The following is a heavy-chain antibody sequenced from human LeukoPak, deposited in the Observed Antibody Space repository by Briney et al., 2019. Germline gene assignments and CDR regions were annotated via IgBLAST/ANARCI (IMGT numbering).Heavy chain of an antibody. CDR2: IIPIFGTA. CDR1: GGTFSSYA. D-gene: IGHD3-10*01. V-gene: IGHV1-69*13. CDR3: ARQRDGSGSYSNWFDP. Sequence: SVKVSCKASGGTFSSYAISWVRQAPGQGLEWMGGIIPIFGTANYAQKFQGRVTITADESTSTAYMELSSLRSENTAVYYCARQRDGSGSYSNWFDPWGQGTLVTVSS. J-gene: IGHJ5*02.